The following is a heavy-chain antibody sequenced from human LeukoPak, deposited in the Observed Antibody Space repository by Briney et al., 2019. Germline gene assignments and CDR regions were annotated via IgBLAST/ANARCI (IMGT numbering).Heavy chain of an antibody. CDR3: AKDLDDILSGYWGMDV. D-gene: IGHD3-9*01. CDR1: GFTFDNYA. J-gene: IGHJ6*02. CDR2: ISGTGSRI. V-gene: IGHV3-23*01. Sequence: GGSLRLSCAASGFTFDNYAMNWVRQAPGKGLEWVSTISGTGSRIYYADSVKGRFIISRDNSKNTFYLQMNSLRAEDTALYHCAKDLDDILSGYWGMDVRGQGTTVTVSS.